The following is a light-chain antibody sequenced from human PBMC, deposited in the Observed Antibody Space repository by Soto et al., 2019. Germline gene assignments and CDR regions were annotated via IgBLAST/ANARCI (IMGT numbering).Light chain of an antibody. CDR2: KAS. CDR1: QSPDSW. Sequence: DIQLTQSPSTLSASVGDTVTITCRASQSPDSWLAWYQQKPGKAPKLLIYKASSLNSGVPSRFSGSGFGTEFILTISSLQPDDFATYYCQQYSSDPSFGPGTKVEIK. J-gene: IGKJ1*01. V-gene: IGKV1-5*03. CDR3: QQYSSDPS.